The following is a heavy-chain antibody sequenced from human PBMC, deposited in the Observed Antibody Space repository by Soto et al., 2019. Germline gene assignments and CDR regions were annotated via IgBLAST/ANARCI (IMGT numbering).Heavy chain of an antibody. Sequence: EVQLVQSGAEVKKAGESLKISCKGSGYSFTSYWIGWVRQLLGKGLEWMGIIYPGDSDTRYSPYFQGQVTISADKSISTGYLQWSSLNASDTAMYYCARHPHYYDSSYGMDVWGQGTTVTVSS. J-gene: IGHJ6*02. CDR1: GYSFTSYW. V-gene: IGHV5-51*01. CDR3: ARHPHYYDSSYGMDV. D-gene: IGHD3-22*01. CDR2: IYPGDSDT.